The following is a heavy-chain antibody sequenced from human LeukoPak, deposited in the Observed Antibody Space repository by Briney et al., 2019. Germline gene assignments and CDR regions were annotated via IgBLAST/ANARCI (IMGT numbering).Heavy chain of an antibody. V-gene: IGHV3-23*01. CDR1: GFTFSSYA. D-gene: IGHD2-21*02. Sequence: GGSLRLSCAASGFTFSSYAMSWVRQAPGKGLEWVSAISDSGGSTYYADSVKGRFTISRDNSKNTLDLQMNSLRAEDTAVYYCANAYCGGDCYFYFDAWGQGTLVTVSS. CDR2: ISDSGGST. J-gene: IGHJ4*02. CDR3: ANAYCGGDCYFYFDA.